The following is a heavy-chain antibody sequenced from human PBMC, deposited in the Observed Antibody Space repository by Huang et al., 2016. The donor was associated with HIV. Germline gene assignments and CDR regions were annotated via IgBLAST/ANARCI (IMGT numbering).Heavy chain of an antibody. D-gene: IGHD3-10*01. V-gene: IGHV3-9*03. CDR1: GFTFDDYA. J-gene: IGHJ4*02. CDR3: VKDRTDYYGSGTYESYFEN. CDR2: ISWNSDRI. Sequence: EVQLVESGGGLVQPGRSLRLSCAGSGFTFDDYAMLWVRQAPGKGLEWVSGISWNSDRIDYADSVKGRFTISRGNAKNLVYLEMNSLRLEDMALYYCVKDRTDYYGSGTYESYFENWGQGTLVTVSS.